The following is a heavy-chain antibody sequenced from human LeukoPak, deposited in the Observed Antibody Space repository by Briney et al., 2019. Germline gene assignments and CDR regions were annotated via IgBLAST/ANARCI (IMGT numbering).Heavy chain of an antibody. Sequence: GSLRLSCAGSGFTLRSYAIGWVRQAPGKGLEWGLAIYGSGGSTYYADSVKGRFTISRDNSKNTLYLQMNSLRAEDTAVYYCAKLLEGMTTVTGDAFDIWGQGTMVTVSS. J-gene: IGHJ3*02. CDR2: IYGSGGST. CDR3: AKLLEGMTTVTGDAFDI. V-gene: IGHV3-23*01. CDR1: GFTLRSYA. D-gene: IGHD4-17*01.